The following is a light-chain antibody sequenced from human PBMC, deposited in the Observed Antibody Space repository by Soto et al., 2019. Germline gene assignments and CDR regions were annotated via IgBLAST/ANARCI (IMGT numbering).Light chain of an antibody. J-gene: IGKJ4*01. CDR3: QQLNSYPLT. CDR1: QGISSY. CDR2: AAS. Sequence: IKFTQSPSSLSLSVGERVTITCRASQGISSYLAWYQQKPGKAPKLLIYAASTLQSGVPSRFSGSGSGTDFTLTISSLQPEDFATYYCQQLNSYPLTFGGGTKV. V-gene: IGKV1-9*01.